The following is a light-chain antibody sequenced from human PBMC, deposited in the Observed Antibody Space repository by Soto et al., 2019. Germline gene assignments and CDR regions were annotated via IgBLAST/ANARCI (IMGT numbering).Light chain of an antibody. CDR2: DAS. CDR3: QQRFHWPET. J-gene: IGKJ4*01. CDR1: QSVRGY. Sequence: EIVLTQSPATLSLSPGERATLSCRASQSVRGYVAWYQQTPGQAPRLLIYDASNRATGIPARFSGSGSGTDFSLTISSLETEDFAVYYCQQRFHWPETFGGGTKVEIK. V-gene: IGKV3-11*01.